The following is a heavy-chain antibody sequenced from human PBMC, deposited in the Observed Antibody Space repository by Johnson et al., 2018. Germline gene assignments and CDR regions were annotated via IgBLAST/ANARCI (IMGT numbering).Heavy chain of an antibody. D-gene: IGHD2-15*01. Sequence: VQLVESGGGLVMPGGSLRLSCAASGFTFSTYSMNWVRQAPGKGLEWVSSISRSSTYIKSADSVKGRFTISRKNAKNPLYLQMNRLRAEDTAVYYCARDSDSGTWSVAYYYYMDVLGKGTTVTVSS. J-gene: IGHJ6*03. CDR3: ARDSDSGTWSVAYYYYMDV. CDR2: ISRSSTYI. V-gene: IGHV3-21*01. CDR1: GFTFSTYS.